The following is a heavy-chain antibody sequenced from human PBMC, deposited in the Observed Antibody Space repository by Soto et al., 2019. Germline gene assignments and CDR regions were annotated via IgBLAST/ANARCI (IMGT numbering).Heavy chain of an antibody. D-gene: IGHD3-10*01. CDR2: IIPILGIA. J-gene: IGHJ4*02. CDR1: GGTFSSYT. CDR3: ARDRGGGFGETNAFDY. V-gene: IGHV1-69*08. Sequence: QVQLVQSGAEVKKPGSSVKVSCKASGGTFSSYTISWVRQAPGQGLEWMGRIIPILGIANYAQKFQGRVTITADKSTSTAYMALSSLRAEDTAVYYCARDRGGGFGETNAFDYWGQGTLVTVSS.